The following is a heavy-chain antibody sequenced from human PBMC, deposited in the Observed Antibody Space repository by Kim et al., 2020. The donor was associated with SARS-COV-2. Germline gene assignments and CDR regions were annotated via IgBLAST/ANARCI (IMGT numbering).Heavy chain of an antibody. D-gene: IGHD3-10*01. CDR1: GGSFSAYY. Sequence: SETLSLTCAVYGGSFSAYYWSWIRQPPGKGLEWFGEINHSGSTNYNPSLKSRVTIAVDTSKNQFSLKLSSVTAADTAVYYCARRAQFRGGSWFDPWGQGTQVTVSS. J-gene: IGHJ5*02. CDR2: INHSGST. V-gene: IGHV4-34*01. CDR3: ARRAQFRGGSWFDP.